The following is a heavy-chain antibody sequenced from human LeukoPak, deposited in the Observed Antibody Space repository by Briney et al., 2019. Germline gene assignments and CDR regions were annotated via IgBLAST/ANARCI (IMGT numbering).Heavy chain of an antibody. Sequence: GGSLRLSCAASGFTFSSYAMHWVRQAPGKGLEWVAVISYDGSNKYYADSVKGRFTISRDNSKNTLYLQMNSLRAEDTAVYYCARERWSRSQYYDILTGYYPVNWFDSWGQGTLVTVSS. CDR2: ISYDGSNK. CDR1: GFTFSSYA. V-gene: IGHV3-30-3*01. CDR3: ARERWSRSQYYDILTGYYPVNWFDS. D-gene: IGHD3-9*01. J-gene: IGHJ5*01.